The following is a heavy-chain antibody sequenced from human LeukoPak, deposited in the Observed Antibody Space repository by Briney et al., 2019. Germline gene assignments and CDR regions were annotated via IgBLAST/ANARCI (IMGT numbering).Heavy chain of an antibody. CDR1: GFTVSSHY. V-gene: IGHV3-53*01. D-gene: IGHD3-10*01. Sequence: PGGSLRLSCAASGFTVSSHYMNWVRQAPGKGLEWVSDIYTGGGTYYADSVKGRFTISRDNAKNSLYLQMNSLRAEDTAVYYCASLKFGGSDYWGQGTLVTVSS. CDR2: IYTGGGT. CDR3: ASLKFGGSDY. J-gene: IGHJ4*02.